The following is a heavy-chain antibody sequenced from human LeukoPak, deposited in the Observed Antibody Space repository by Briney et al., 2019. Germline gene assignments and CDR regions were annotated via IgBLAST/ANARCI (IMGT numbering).Heavy chain of an antibody. CDR1: GGSISSYY. V-gene: IGHV4-59*01. J-gene: IGHJ5*02. CDR2: IYYSGST. D-gene: IGHD3-10*01. CDR3: ARGNVLLWFGEPRSPYGNAWFDP. Sequence: SETLSLTCTVSGGSISSYYWSWIRQPPGKGLEWIGYIYYSGSTNYNPSLKSRVTISVDTSKNRFSLKLSSVTAADTAVYYCARGNVLLWFGEPRSPYGNAWFDPWGQGTLVTVSS.